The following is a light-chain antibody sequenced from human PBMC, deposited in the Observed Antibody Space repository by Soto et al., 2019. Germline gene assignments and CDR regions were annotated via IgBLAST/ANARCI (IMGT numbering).Light chain of an antibody. CDR1: SSDVGGYNY. CDR3: SSYTTSNTRQIV. J-gene: IGLJ1*01. V-gene: IGLV2-14*03. CDR2: DVS. Sequence: QSALTQPASVSRSPGQSITISCTGTSSDVGGYNYVSWYQHHPGKAPKLMIFDVSNRPSGVSNRFSGSKSGNTASLTISGLQSEDEADYYCSSYTTSNTRQIVFGTGTKVTVL.